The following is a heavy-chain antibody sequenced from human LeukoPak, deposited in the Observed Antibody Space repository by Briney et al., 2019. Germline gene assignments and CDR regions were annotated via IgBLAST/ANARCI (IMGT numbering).Heavy chain of an antibody. CDR3: AKGGVVIRVILFGFHKDSYYFDS. Sequence: GGSLRLSCAVSGIILSNDGMSWVRQAPGKGLEWVSGISGSGGKTYYEDSVKGRFTISRDNSKNTMYLQMNSLIAEDTAVYFCAKGGVVIRVILFGFHKDSYYFDSLGQGALVIVVS. D-gene: IGHD3-22*01. J-gene: IGHJ4*02. CDR2: ISGSGGKT. V-gene: IGHV3-23*01. CDR1: GIILSNDG.